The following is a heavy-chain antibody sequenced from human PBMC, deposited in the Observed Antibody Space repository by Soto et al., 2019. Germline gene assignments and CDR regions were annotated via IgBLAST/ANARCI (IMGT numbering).Heavy chain of an antibody. CDR2: IYHSGST. D-gene: IGHD3-10*01. V-gene: IGHV4-4*02. J-gene: IGHJ4*02. Sequence: SETLSLTCAVSGGSISSSNWWSWVRPPPGEGREWIGDIYHSGSTNYNPSLKSRVTISVDKSKNQFSLKLSSVTAADTAVYYCARDAGADGFDYWGQGTLVTVSS. CDR3: ARDAGADGFDY. CDR1: GGSISSSNW.